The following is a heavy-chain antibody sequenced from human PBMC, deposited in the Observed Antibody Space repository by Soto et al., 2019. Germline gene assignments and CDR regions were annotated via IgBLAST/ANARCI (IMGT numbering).Heavy chain of an antibody. V-gene: IGHV4-61*01. Sequence: LSLTCTVSGGSVSSGSYYWSWIRQPPGKGLEWIGYIYYSGSTNYNPSLKSRVTISVDTSKNQFSLKLSSVTAADTAVYYCARYTTYWLDPWGQGTLVTVS. D-gene: IGHD1-26*01. CDR1: GGSVSSGSYY. J-gene: IGHJ5*02. CDR3: ARYTTYWLDP. CDR2: IYYSGST.